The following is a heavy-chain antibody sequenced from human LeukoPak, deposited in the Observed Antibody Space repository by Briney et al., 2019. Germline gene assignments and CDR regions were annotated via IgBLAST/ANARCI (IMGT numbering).Heavy chain of an antibody. CDR3: TRDTVYSSSSGGKSFDY. D-gene: IGHD6-6*01. J-gene: IGHJ4*02. CDR1: GFTFGDYA. CDR2: IRSKAYGGTT. V-gene: IGHV3-49*03. Sequence: GGSLRLSXTASGFTFGDYAMSWFRQAPGKGLEWVGFIRSKAYGGTTEYAASVKGRFTISRDDSKSIAYLQMNSLKTEDTAVYYCTRDTVYSSSSGGKSFDYWGQGTLVTVSS.